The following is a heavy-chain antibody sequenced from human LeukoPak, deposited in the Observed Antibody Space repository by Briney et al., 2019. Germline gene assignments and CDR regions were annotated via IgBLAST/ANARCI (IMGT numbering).Heavy chain of an antibody. V-gene: IGHV5-51*01. CDR1: GYSFTSYW. J-gene: IGHJ4*02. CDR2: IYPGDSDT. D-gene: IGHD3-10*01. CDR3: VRSGVRGVIGTHFDY. Sequence: GESLKISCKGSGYSFTSYWIAWVRQMPGKGLEWMEIIYPGDSDTRYSPSFQGQVTISADKSISTAYLQWSSLKASDTAMYYCVRSGVRGVIGTHFDYWGQGTLVTVSS.